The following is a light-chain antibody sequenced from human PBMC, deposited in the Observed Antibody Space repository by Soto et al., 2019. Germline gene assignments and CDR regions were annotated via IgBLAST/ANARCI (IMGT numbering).Light chain of an antibody. J-gene: IGKJ1*01. CDR1: QTVSPW. V-gene: IGKV1-5*03. CDR2: KVS. CDR3: QQYNRGVT. Sequence: DIHMTQSPATLSASVGDRVTITCRASQTVSPWLAWYQQKPGAAPHLLIYKVSNLESGVPSRFSGSGSGADFPLTSNGLQPDDFATYYCQQYNRGVTFGPGTKVEIK.